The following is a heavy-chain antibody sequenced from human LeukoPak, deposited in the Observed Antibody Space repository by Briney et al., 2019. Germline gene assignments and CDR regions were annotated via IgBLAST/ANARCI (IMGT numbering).Heavy chain of an antibody. CDR2: IYRSGST. D-gene: IGHD2-2*01. CDR3: ARGDCSSTICYSPMDV. V-gene: IGHV4-38-2*02. J-gene: IGHJ6*03. CDR1: GYSISSGYY. Sequence: PSETLSLTCTVSGYSISSGYYWVWIRQPPRKALQWIGSIYRSGSTNYNPSLKSRVTISVDTSKNQFSLKVNSVTAADTAVYYCARGDCSSTICYSPMDVWGKGTTVTVSS.